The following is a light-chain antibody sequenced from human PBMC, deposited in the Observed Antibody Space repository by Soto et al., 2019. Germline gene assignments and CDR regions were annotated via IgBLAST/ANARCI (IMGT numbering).Light chain of an antibody. CDR3: CSYAGSYTLYV. V-gene: IGLV2-11*01. J-gene: IGLJ1*01. CDR2: DVS. CDR1: SSDVGGYNY. Sequence: QSALTQPRSVSGSPGQSVTISCTGTSSDVGGYNYVSWYQQHPGKAPKLMIYDVSKRPSGVPDRFSGSKSGNTASLTISGLQAEDENDYYCCSYAGSYTLYVSGTGTKVTVL.